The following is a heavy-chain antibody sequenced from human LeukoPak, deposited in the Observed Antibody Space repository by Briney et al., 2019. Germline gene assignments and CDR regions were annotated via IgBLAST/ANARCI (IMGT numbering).Heavy chain of an antibody. CDR3: ATYSGYDRIFDY. D-gene: IGHD5-12*01. Sequence: PGGSLRLSCVASTFTFSSSGMNWLRQAQGKGLEGVSYISGSSNAINYAGSVKGRFTVSRDNAKNSLYLQMNSLRAEDTAVYYCATYSGYDRIFDYWGQGTLVTVSS. J-gene: IGHJ4*02. V-gene: IGHV3-48*01. CDR1: TFTFSSSG. CDR2: ISGSSNAI.